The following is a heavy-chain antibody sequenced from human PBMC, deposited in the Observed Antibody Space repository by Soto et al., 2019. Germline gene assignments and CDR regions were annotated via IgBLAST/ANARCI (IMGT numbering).Heavy chain of an antibody. CDR3: ATGEVRGAADY. J-gene: IGHJ4*02. Sequence: QVQLVQSGAEVKKPGASVKVSCKASGYRFTNYGISWVRQAPGQGLEWMGWISPYNGNTNYAQKVQGRVTMTTDTFTNTAYMELRSLRSDDTAVYYCATGEVRGAADYWGQGTLVTVSS. D-gene: IGHD1-26*01. V-gene: IGHV1-18*04. CDR1: GYRFTNYG. CDR2: ISPYNGNT.